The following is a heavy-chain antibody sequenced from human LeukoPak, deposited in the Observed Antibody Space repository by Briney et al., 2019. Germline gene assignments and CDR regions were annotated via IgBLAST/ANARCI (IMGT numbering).Heavy chain of an antibody. D-gene: IGHD5-12*01. CDR1: GSTFSSYS. J-gene: IGHJ4*02. CDR3: ARGYSGYVVDY. CDR2: ISSSSSYI. V-gene: IGHV3-21*01. Sequence: GGSLRLSCAASGSTFSSYSMNWVRQAPGKGLEWVSSISSSSSYIYYADSVKGRFTISRDNAKNSLYLQMNSLRAEDTAVYYCARGYSGYVVDYWGQGTLVTVSS.